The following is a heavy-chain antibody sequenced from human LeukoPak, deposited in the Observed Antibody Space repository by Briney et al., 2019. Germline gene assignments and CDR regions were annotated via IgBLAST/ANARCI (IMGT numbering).Heavy chain of an antibody. CDR2: IYSGGST. J-gene: IGHJ4*02. V-gene: IGHV3-53*01. D-gene: IGHD2-2*02. Sequence: GGSLSLSGAASGFTVSSIYMSWVRQAPGKGLEWGLDIYSGGSTYSEDSVKGQLANARDHAKNSLYLQMNSLRAEDTAVYYGARGCSTSCDTLVYWGQGTLVTVSS. CDR3: ARGCSTSCDTLVY. CDR1: GFTVSSIY.